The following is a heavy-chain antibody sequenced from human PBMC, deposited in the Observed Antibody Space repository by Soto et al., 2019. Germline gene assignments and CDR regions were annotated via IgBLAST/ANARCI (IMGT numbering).Heavy chain of an antibody. J-gene: IGHJ6*02. CDR2: IYGTGNT. D-gene: IGHD6-13*01. CDR3: RSSSRYSTDV. CDR1: GGSITSRFY. Sequence: QLQLQESGPGLVKPSETLSLSCTVSGGSITSRFYWGWIRQPPGKGLEWIGSIYGTGNTYYNPSLKGRVTISADTSKNQFSLNLISVTAADTAVYYCRSSSRYSTDVWGQGAMVTVSS. V-gene: IGHV4-39*01.